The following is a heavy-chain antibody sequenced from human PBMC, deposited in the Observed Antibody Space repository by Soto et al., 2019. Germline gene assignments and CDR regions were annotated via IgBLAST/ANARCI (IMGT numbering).Heavy chain of an antibody. CDR2: ISGIRDYI. J-gene: IGHJ4*02. CDR3: AREGVHNYTEYYFDY. Sequence: GGSLRLSCAASGFTFSYYPLHWVRRAPGKGLEWVSSISGIRDYIRYADSVKGRFTISRDNAKTSLYLQMNSLTAGDTAVYYCAREGVHNYTEYYFDYWGQGTLVTVSS. V-gene: IGHV3-21*06. D-gene: IGHD3-10*01. CDR1: GFTFSYYP.